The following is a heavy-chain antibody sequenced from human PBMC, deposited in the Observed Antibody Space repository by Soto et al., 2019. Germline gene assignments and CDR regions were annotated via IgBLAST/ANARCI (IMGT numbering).Heavy chain of an antibody. J-gene: IGHJ4*02. CDR2: IYPSDSDL. D-gene: IGHD2-15*01. Sequence: GESLKISCKGSGYTFTSYWIGWVRQMPGEGLEWMGVIYPSDSDLRYSPSFQGKVTISADKSITTAYLQWSSLKAADTAMYYCVRSGTSSGRFSDYWGQGPLVTVS. CDR1: GYTFTSYW. V-gene: IGHV5-51*01. CDR3: VRSGTSSGRFSDY.